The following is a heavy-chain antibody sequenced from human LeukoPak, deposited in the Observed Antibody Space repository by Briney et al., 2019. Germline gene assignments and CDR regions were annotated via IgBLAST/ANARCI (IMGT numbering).Heavy chain of an antibody. CDR1: GYTFTSYG. CDR2: ISAYNGNT. Sequence: ASVKVSCKASGYTFTSYGISWVRQAPGQGLEWMGWISAYNGNTNYAQKLQGRVTMTTDTSTSTAFMELRSLRSDDTAVYYCARGYSGYDLFAFDIWGQGTMVTVSS. CDR3: ARGYSGYDLFAFDI. D-gene: IGHD5-12*01. V-gene: IGHV1-18*01. J-gene: IGHJ3*02.